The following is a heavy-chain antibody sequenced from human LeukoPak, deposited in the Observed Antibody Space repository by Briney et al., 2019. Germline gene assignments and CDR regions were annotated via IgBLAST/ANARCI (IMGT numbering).Heavy chain of an antibody. J-gene: IGHJ4*02. CDR1: GFTFSSYT. Sequence: PGGSLRLSCTASGFTFSSYTMSWVHQAPGKGLKWVSTITTGGPNTYYADSVKGRFTVSRDDSKNTLYLQMNSLRAEDTAVYYCAKDGGLWVSAHWGDSWGRGTLVTVSS. D-gene: IGHD7-27*01. V-gene: IGHV3-23*01. CDR2: ITTGGPNT. CDR3: AKDGGLWVSAHWGDS.